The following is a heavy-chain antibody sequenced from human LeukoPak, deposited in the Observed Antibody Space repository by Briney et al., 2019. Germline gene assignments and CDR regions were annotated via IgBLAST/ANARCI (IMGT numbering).Heavy chain of an antibody. CDR2: IKQDGSEK. Sequence: GGSLRLSCAASGFTFSSYWMSWVRQAPGKGLEWVANIKQDGSEKYYVDSVKGRFTISRDNAKNSLYLQMNSLRAEDTAVCYCARDYRGYRAPYYFDYWGQGTLVTVSS. D-gene: IGHD1-26*01. V-gene: IGHV3-7*01. J-gene: IGHJ4*02. CDR1: GFTFSSYW. CDR3: ARDYRGYRAPYYFDY.